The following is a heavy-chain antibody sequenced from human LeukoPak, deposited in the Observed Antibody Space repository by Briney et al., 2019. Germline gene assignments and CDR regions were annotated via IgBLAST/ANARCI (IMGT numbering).Heavy chain of an antibody. CDR3: ANPSGSLYIDY. V-gene: IGHV3-30-3*01. CDR2: ISYDGSNK. J-gene: IGHJ4*02. D-gene: IGHD1-26*01. CDR1: GFTFSSYA. Sequence: PGGSLRLSCAASGFTFSSYAMHWVRQAPGKGLEWVAVISYDGSNKYYADSVKGRFTISRDNSKNTLYLQMNSLRAEDTAVYYCANPSGSLYIDYWGQGTLVTVSS.